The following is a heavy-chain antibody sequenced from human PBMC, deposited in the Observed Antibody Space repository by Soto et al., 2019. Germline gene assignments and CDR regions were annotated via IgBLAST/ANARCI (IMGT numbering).Heavy chain of an antibody. J-gene: IGHJ6*02. D-gene: IGHD2-2*01. Sequence: EASVKVSRKACGDTFSSYTITGMRQTTGQGLEWMGGIIPRSATSNYAQKFQGRVTITADESTSTAYMELSSLRSEDTAVYYCAREGLVLVPTTVNSDYYYYAMDVWGQATTVTVSS. CDR3: AREGLVLVPTTVNSDYYYYAMDV. CDR2: IIPRSATS. CDR1: GDTFSSYT. V-gene: IGHV1-69*13.